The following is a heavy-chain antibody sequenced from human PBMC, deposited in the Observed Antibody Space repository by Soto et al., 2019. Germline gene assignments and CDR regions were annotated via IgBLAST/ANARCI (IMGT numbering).Heavy chain of an antibody. D-gene: IGHD5-18*01. CDR3: ARANVDTSVVNEYYSDY. J-gene: IGHJ4*02. CDR1: GFTFSNYK. CDR2: VSSTSGYI. V-gene: IGHV3-21*01. Sequence: GGSLRLSCAVFGFTFSNYKMSWVRQAPGKGLEWVSSVSSTSGYIYYGDSAKGRFTISRDNAKNSLYLQMISLRAEDTAVYYCARANVDTSVVNEYYSDYWCQGTLVTVS.